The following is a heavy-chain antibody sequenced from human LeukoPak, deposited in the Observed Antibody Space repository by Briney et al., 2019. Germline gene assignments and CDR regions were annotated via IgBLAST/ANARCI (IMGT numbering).Heavy chain of an antibody. CDR1: GFTFSSYW. D-gene: IGHD1-26*01. Sequence: GGSLRLSCVVSGFTFSSYWMSWVRQAPGKGLEWVANIKQAGSEKYYVDSVKGRFTMSRDNAKNSLYLQMNSLRAEDTAVYYCARVQWELRGVGSYFEYWGQGALVTVSS. CDR2: IKQAGSEK. J-gene: IGHJ4*02. CDR3: ARVQWELRGVGSYFEY. V-gene: IGHV3-7*01.